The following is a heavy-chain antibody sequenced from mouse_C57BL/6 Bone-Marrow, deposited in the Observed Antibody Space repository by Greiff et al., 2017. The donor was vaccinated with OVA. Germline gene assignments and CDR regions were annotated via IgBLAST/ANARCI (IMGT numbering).Heavy chain of an antibody. D-gene: IGHD2-1*01. CDR1: GYTFTSYW. V-gene: IGHV1-64*01. CDR2: IHPNSGST. J-gene: IGHJ2*01. Sequence: QVQLQQPGAELVKPGASVKLSCKASGYTFTSYWMHWVKQRPGQGLEWIGMIHPNSGSTNYNEKFKSKATLTVDKSSSTAYMQLSSLTSEDSAVYYCARRGNYFYYFDYWGEGTTLTVSS. CDR3: ARRGNYFYYFDY.